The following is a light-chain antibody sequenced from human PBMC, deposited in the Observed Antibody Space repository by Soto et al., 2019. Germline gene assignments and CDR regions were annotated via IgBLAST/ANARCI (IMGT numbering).Light chain of an antibody. CDR2: EVS. CDR3: SSYTTRGTLNYV. V-gene: IGLV2-14*01. Sequence: QSALTQPASVSASPGQSITISCTGTSSDIGAYDYVSWYQQHPGKAPKLMIYEVSHRPSGISHRFSASKSGNTASLTISGLQAEDEADYYCSSYTTRGTLNYVFGSGTKGTVL. CDR1: SSDIGAYDY. J-gene: IGLJ1*01.